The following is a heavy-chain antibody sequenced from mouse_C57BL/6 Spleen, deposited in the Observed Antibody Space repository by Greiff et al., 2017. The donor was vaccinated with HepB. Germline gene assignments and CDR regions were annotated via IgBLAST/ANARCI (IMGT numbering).Heavy chain of an antibody. CDR3: ARPTTVVYAMDY. CDR1: GYAFSSYW. CDR2: IYPGDGDT. V-gene: IGHV1-80*01. D-gene: IGHD1-1*01. J-gene: IGHJ4*01. Sequence: QVQLQQSGAELVKPGASVKISCKASGYAFSSYWMNWVKQRPGKGLEWIGQIYPGDGDTNYNGKFKGKATLTADKSSSTAYMQLSSLTAEDSAVYFCARPTTVVYAMDYWGQGTSVTVSS.